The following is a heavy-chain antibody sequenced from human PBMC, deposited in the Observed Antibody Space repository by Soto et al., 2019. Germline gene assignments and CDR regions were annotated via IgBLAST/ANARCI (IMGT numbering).Heavy chain of an antibody. D-gene: IGHD6-6*01. V-gene: IGHV3-30*18. Sequence: LSLSCAASGFTFSSYGMHWVRQAPGKGLEWVAVISYDGSNKYYADSVKGRFTISRDNSKNTLYLQMNSLRAEDTAVYYCAKVAYSSSSPQLFDYWGQGDLVTVSS. J-gene: IGHJ4*02. CDR2: ISYDGSNK. CDR1: GFTFSSYG. CDR3: AKVAYSSSSPQLFDY.